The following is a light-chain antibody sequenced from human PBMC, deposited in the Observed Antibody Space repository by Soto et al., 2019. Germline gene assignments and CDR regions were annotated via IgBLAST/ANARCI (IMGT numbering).Light chain of an antibody. V-gene: IGKV3-11*01. J-gene: IGKJ5*01. CDR2: DAS. CDR1: QSARSNF. Sequence: EIVLKQSPGTLSLSPGERAPLSCMASQSARSNFLAWYQQKPGQAPRLLIYDASNRATGIPARFSGSGSGTDFTLTIRSLEPEDFAVYYCQQSSNWPPNTCGKGQRRAIK. CDR3: QQSSNWPPNT.